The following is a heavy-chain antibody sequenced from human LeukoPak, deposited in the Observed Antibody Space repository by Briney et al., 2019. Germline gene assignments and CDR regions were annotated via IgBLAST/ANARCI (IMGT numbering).Heavy chain of an antibody. Sequence: PGGSLRLSCAASGFTFSSYSMNWVRQAPGKGLEWVSYISSSSSTIYYADSVKGRFTISRDNSKNTVYLEMNSLRVEDTALYYCAYPVKLATTGISVDSWGQGTLVTVSS. CDR2: ISSSSSTI. CDR1: GFTFSSYS. J-gene: IGHJ5*01. CDR3: AYPVKLATTGISVDS. D-gene: IGHD6-13*01. V-gene: IGHV3-48*01.